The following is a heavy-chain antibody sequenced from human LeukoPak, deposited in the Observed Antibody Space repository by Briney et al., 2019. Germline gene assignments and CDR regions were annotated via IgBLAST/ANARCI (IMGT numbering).Heavy chain of an antibody. CDR3: ARGTQYGGNSFDY. J-gene: IGHJ4*02. Sequence: PSGTLSLTCAVSGGSISSSSYYWGWIRQPPGKGLEWIGSIYYSGSTYYNPSLKSRVTISVDTSKNQFSLKLSSVTAADTAVYYCARGTQYGGNSFDYWGQGTLVTVSS. D-gene: IGHD4-23*01. CDR2: IYYSGST. CDR1: GGSISSSSYY. V-gene: IGHV4-39*07.